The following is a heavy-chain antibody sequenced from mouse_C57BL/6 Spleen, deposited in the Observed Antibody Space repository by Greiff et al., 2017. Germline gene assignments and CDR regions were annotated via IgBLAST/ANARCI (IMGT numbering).Heavy chain of an antibody. CDR3: ARYAGGFAY. Sequence: DVKLVESGGGLVQPGGSLSLSCAASGFTFTDYYMSWVRQPPGTALEWLGFIRNKANGYTTEYSASVKGRFTISRDNSQSILYLQMNALRAEDSATYYCARYAGGFAYWGQGTLVTVSA. CDR2: IRNKANGYTT. V-gene: IGHV7-3*01. CDR1: GFTFTDYY. J-gene: IGHJ3*01.